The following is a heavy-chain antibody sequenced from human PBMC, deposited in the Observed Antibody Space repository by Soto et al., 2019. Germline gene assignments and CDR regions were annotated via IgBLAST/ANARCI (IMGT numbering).Heavy chain of an antibody. D-gene: IGHD3-3*01. CDR1: GFTFSSYA. J-gene: IGHJ4*02. CDR3: AKGPDEWLLYPADD. CDR2: ISGSGGST. Sequence: GGSLRLSCAASGFTFSSYAMSWVRQAPGKGLEWVSAISGSGGSTYYADSVKGRFTISRDNSKNTLYLQMNSLRAEDTAVYYCAKGPDEWLLYPADDWGQGTRVTVSS. V-gene: IGHV3-23*01.